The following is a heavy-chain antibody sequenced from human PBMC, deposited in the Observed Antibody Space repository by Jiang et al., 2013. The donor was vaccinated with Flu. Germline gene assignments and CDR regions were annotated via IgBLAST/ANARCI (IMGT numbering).Heavy chain of an antibody. D-gene: IGHD3-3*01. J-gene: IGHJ6*02. CDR3: ARDSRITIFGVVYSGGMDV. V-gene: IGHV1-3*01. CDR2: INAGNGNT. Sequence: LEWMGWINAGNGNTKYSQKFQGRVTITRDTSASTAYMELSSLRSEDTAVYYCARDSRITIFGVVYSGGMDVWGQGTTVTVSS.